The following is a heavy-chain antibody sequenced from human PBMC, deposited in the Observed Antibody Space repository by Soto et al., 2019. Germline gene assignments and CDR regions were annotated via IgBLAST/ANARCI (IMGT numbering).Heavy chain of an antibody. CDR2: IHSSSTTI. Sequence: EVQLVESGGGLVQPGGSLRLCCEASGFTFTTFSMSWVRQAPGKGLEWVSYIHSSSTTIFYADSVKGRFTISRDNAKNSVYLQMNSLRVEDTAVYYCARGNYCSGDRCTEGPNWSGPWGQGTLVIVSS. J-gene: IGHJ5*02. V-gene: IGHV3-48*01. D-gene: IGHD2-15*01. CDR1: GFTFTTFS. CDR3: ARGNYCSGDRCTEGPNWSGP.